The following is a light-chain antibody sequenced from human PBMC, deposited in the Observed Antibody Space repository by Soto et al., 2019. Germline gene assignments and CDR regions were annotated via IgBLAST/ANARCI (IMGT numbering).Light chain of an antibody. V-gene: IGKV3-15*01. Sequence: IVLTQSPATLSVSPGERVTLSCRASQSVALQIAWYPQKPGQAPRPLIYGASTRATDMPGRFSGRGSGTEFTLAINSLKSVDFAAYYCQQYRNWPRTFDQGTKVDI. CDR3: QQYRNWPRT. J-gene: IGKJ1*01. CDR2: GAS. CDR1: QSVALQ.